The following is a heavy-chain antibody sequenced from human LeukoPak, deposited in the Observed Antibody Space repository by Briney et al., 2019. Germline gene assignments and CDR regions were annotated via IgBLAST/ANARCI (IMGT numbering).Heavy chain of an antibody. Sequence: GGSLRLSCAASGFTFSSYAMSWVRQAPGKGLEWVSAISGSGGSTYYADSVKGRFTISRDNAKNSLYLQMNSLRAEDTAVYYCARDTDMVFEDWGQGTLVTVSS. V-gene: IGHV3-23*01. CDR2: ISGSGGST. CDR1: GFTFSSYA. J-gene: IGHJ4*02. CDR3: ARDTDMVFED. D-gene: IGHD5-18*01.